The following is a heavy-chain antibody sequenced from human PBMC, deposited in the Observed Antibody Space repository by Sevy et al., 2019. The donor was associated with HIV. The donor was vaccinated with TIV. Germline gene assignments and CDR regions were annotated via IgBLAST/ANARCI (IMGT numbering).Heavy chain of an antibody. V-gene: IGHV3-11*01. CDR2: IRSTGDTI. J-gene: IGHJ4*02. Sequence: GGSLRLSCAASGFTFSDYNMIWIRQAPGRGLEWISYIRSTGDTIYYAASVKGRFTISRDNAKNSLYLQMNSLTAGDTAVYYCARVFGIGIVGATPDYWGQGTLVTVSS. CDR1: GFTFSDYN. D-gene: IGHD1-26*01. CDR3: ARVFGIGIVGATPDY.